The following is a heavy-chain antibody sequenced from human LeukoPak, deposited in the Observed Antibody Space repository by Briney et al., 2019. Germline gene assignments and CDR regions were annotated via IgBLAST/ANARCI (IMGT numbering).Heavy chain of an antibody. J-gene: IGHJ4*02. D-gene: IGHD5-18*01. Sequence: ASVKVSCKASGGTFSSYAISWVRQAPGQGLEWMGGIIPIFGTANYAQKFQGGVTITADESTSTAYMELSSLRSEDTAVYYCARSLGYSYGYGTADYWGQGTLVTVSS. V-gene: IGHV1-69*01. CDR3: ARSLGYSYGYGTADY. CDR1: GGTFSSYA. CDR2: IIPIFGTA.